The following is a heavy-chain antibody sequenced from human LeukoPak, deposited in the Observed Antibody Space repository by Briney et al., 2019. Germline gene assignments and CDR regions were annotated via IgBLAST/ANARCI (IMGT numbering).Heavy chain of an antibody. J-gene: IGHJ4*02. CDR1: GGSISGYY. D-gene: IGHD6-13*01. Sequence: PSETLSLTCTVSGGSISGYYWSWIRQPPGKGLEWIGYIYYSGSTNYNPPLKSRVTISVDTSKNQFSLKLSSVTAADTAVYYCARGSSSRYWDFDYWGQGTLATVSS. V-gene: IGHV4-59*01. CDR3: ARGSSSRYWDFDY. CDR2: IYYSGST.